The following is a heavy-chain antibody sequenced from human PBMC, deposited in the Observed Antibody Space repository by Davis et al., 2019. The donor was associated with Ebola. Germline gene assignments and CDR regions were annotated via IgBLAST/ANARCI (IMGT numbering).Heavy chain of an antibody. CDR3: ARVGPATTTFDY. D-gene: IGHD1-26*01. CDR1: GGFVSNYY. CDR2: IYYRGST. Sequence: MPSETLSLTCTVSGGFVSNYYWSWIRQPPGKGLEWIGYIYYRGSTNYNPSLKSRVTILVDTSKNQFSLKLSSVTAADTAVYYCARVGPATTTFDYWGQGTLVTVSS. J-gene: IGHJ4*02. V-gene: IGHV4-59*08.